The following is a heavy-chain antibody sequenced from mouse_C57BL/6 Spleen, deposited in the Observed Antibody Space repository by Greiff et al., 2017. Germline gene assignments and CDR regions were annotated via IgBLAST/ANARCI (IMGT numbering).Heavy chain of an antibody. CDR1: GYSFTGYY. D-gene: IGHD3-3*01. Sequence: EVQGVESGPELVKPGASVKISCKASGYSFTGYYMNWVKQSPEKSLEWIGEINPSTGGTTYNQKFKAKATLTVEKSSSTAYMQLKSLTSEDSAVYYCARGDSIAMDYWGQGTSATVSS. V-gene: IGHV1-42*01. CDR3: ARGDSIAMDY. J-gene: IGHJ4*01. CDR2: INPSTGGT.